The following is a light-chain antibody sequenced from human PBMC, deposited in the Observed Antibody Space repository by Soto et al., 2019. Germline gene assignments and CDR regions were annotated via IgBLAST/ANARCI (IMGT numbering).Light chain of an antibody. V-gene: IGKV3-20*01. CDR1: RHVYINA. Sequence: VVLTQSPATLSLSPGEPATLSCRASRHVYINALAWYQQKPGQTPRLLIYAASTRDTDIPDRFIGSGSGTDFALTITRLEPEDFALYYCQQYNASPLTFGPGTKLDVK. CDR2: AAS. J-gene: IGKJ3*01. CDR3: QQYNASPLT.